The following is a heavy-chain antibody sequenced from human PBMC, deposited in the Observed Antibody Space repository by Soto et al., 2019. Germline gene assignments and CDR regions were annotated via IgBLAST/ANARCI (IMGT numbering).Heavy chain of an antibody. D-gene: IGHD6-19*01. CDR1: GFTFSSYA. V-gene: IGHV3-23*01. CDR2: ISDSDNAT. Sequence: EVQLLESGGGLVQPGGSLRLSCAASGFTFSSYAMTWVRQAPGKGLEWVSVISDSDNATYYADSVKGRFTISRDNSKNTLYLQFNSLRAEDTAVYYCAKGVSSSAWSASYNWGQGTLVTVSS. J-gene: IGHJ4*02. CDR3: AKGVSSSAWSASYN.